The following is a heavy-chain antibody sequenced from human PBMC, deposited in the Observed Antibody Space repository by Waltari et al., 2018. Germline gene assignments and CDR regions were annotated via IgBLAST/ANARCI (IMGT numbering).Heavy chain of an antibody. CDR3: ARGAYDFWSGYYAAGWFDP. V-gene: IGHV4-59*01. CDR1: GGSISSYY. Sequence: QVQLQESGPGLVKPSETLSLTCTVSGGSISSYYWSWIRQPPGKGLEWIGYIYYSGSTHYNPSLKSRVTISVDTSKNQFSLKLSSVTAADTAVYYCARGAYDFWSGYYAAGWFDPWGQGTLVTVSS. D-gene: IGHD3-3*01. CDR2: IYYSGST. J-gene: IGHJ5*02.